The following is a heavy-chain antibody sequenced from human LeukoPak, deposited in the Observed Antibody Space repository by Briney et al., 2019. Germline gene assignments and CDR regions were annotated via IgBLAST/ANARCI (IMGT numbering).Heavy chain of an antibody. CDR1: GGSISSGSYY. V-gene: IGHV4-61*02. CDR3: ARRLASSQRYYYYYMDV. J-gene: IGHJ6*03. D-gene: IGHD6-13*01. Sequence: SQTLSLTCTVSGGSISSGSYYWSWIRQPAGKGLEWIGRIYTSGSTNYNPSLKSRVTISVDTSKNQFSLKLSSVTAADTAVYYCARRLASSQRYYYYYMDVWGKGTTVTVSS. CDR2: IYTSGST.